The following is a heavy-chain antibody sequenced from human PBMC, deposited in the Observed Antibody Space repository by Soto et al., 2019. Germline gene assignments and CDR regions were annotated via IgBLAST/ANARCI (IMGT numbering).Heavy chain of an antibody. CDR1: EDTFNSYT. CDR2: TIPMLGMS. Sequence: QVQLVQSGAEVKKPGSSVRVSCKASEDTFNSYTINWVRQAPGQGLQWMGRTIPMLGMSNYALKFQGRVTITADKSTTTAYMELSRLRSDGTAVYYCATSFGSGSRAFDYWGQGTQVTVSS. V-gene: IGHV1-69*02. J-gene: IGHJ4*02. CDR3: ATSFGSGSRAFDY. D-gene: IGHD3-10*01.